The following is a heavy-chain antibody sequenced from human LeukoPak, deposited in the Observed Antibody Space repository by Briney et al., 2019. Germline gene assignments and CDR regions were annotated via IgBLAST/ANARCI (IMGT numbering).Heavy chain of an antibody. V-gene: IGHV3-23*01. CDR3: AKDREYYYDSSGYYHLIGAFDY. D-gene: IGHD3-22*01. J-gene: IGHJ4*02. CDR1: EFTFSSYT. CDR2: FSGSGGST. Sequence: PGGSLRLSCAASEFTFSSYTMNWVRQAPGKGLEWVSAFSGSGGSTYYADFVKGRFTISRDNSKNTLYLQMNSLRTEDTAVYYCAKDREYYYDSSGYYHLIGAFDYWGQGTLVTVSS.